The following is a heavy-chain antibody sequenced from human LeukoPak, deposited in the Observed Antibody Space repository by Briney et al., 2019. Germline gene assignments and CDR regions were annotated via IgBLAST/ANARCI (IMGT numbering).Heavy chain of an antibody. Sequence: SETLSLTCTVSGGSIRSSGYYWGWIRQPPGKGLEWIGTIYYEGSTYYNPSLKSRVTISVDTSKNRFSLKLSSVTAADTAVYYCARGRSSYYDSGGYYYLMYWGQGTLVTVSS. V-gene: IGHV4-39*07. CDR3: ARGRSSYYDSGGYYYLMY. D-gene: IGHD3-22*01. CDR2: IYYEGST. J-gene: IGHJ1*01. CDR1: GGSIRSSGYY.